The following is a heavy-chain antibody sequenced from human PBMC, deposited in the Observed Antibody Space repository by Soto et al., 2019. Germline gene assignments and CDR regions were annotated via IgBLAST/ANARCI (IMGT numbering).Heavy chain of an antibody. V-gene: IGHV3-33*01. CDR1: GFTFSSYG. D-gene: IGHD3-22*01. CDR2: IWYDGSNK. Sequence: LRLSCAASGFTFSSYGMHWVRQAPGKGLEWVAVIWYDGSNKYYADSVKGRFTISRDNSKNTLYLQMNSLRAEDTAVYYCARDLGYYYDSSGYYYPVGAFDIWGQGTRVTV. CDR3: ARDLGYYYDSSGYYYPVGAFDI. J-gene: IGHJ3*02.